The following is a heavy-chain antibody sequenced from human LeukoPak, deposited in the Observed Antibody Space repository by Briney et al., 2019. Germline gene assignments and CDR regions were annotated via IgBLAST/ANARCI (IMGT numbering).Heavy chain of an antibody. CDR2: IIPILGIA. CDR1: GGTFSSYA. J-gene: IGHJ4*02. V-gene: IGHV1-69*04. CDR3: AMIAAAGTGVDY. Sequence: SVKVSCKASGGTFSSYAIRWVRQAPGQGLEWMGRIIPILGIANYAQKFQGRVTITADKSTSTAYMELSSLRSEDTAVYYCAMIAAAGTGVDYWGQGTLVTVSS. D-gene: IGHD6-13*01.